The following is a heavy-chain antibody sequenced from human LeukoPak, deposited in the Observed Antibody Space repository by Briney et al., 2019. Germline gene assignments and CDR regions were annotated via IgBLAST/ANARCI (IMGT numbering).Heavy chain of an antibody. CDR1: GGSISSSSYY. Sequence: SETLSLTCTVSGGSISSSSYYWGWIRQPPGKGLEWIGSIYYSGSTYYNPSLKSRVTISVDTSKNQFSLKLSSVTAADTAVYYCARHSLAGVLLWAIDAFDIWGQGTMVTVSS. J-gene: IGHJ3*02. CDR3: ARHSLAGVLLWAIDAFDI. D-gene: IGHD3-10*01. CDR2: IYYSGST. V-gene: IGHV4-39*01.